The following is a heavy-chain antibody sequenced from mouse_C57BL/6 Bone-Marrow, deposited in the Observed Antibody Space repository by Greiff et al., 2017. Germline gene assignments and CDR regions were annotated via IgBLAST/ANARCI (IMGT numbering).Heavy chain of an antibody. J-gene: IGHJ3*01. V-gene: IGHV1-81*01. CDR2: IYPRSGNT. D-gene: IGHD3-2*02. CDR1: GYTFTSYG. Sequence: QVQLQQSGAELARPGASVKLSCKASGYTFTSYGISWVKQRTGQGLEWIGEIYPRSGNTYYTEKFKGKATLTADNTSSTAYMELRSLTSEDSAVYFCARETAQARAWFAYWGQGTLVTVSA. CDR3: ARETAQARAWFAY.